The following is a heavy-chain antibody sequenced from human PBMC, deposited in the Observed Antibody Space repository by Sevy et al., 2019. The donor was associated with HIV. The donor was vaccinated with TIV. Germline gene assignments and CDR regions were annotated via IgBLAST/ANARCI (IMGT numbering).Heavy chain of an antibody. V-gene: IGHV3-9*01. D-gene: IGHD6-13*01. J-gene: IGHJ1*01. CDR2: ISWNSGSI. CDR3: AKVSQGYSSSRATEYFQH. Sequence: GGSVRLSCAASGFTFDDYAMHWVRQAPGKGLEWVSGISWNSGSIGYADSVKGRFTISRDNAKNSLYLQMNSLRAEDTALYYCAKVSQGYSSSRATEYFQHWGQGTLVTVSS. CDR1: GFTFDDYA.